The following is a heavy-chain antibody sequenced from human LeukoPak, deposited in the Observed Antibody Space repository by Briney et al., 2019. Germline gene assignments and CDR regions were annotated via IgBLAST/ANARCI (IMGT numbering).Heavy chain of an antibody. CDR3: ARGGEGHIVVVN. CDR1: GYIFTSYY. CDR2: INPSSGST. Sequence: ASVKVSCKASGYIFTSYYIHWVRQAPGQGLEWMGMINPSSGSTTYAQKFQGRVTVTRDTSTSTAYMELSSLSSEDTAVYYCARGGEGHIVVVNWGQGTLVTVSS. J-gene: IGHJ4*02. D-gene: IGHD2-21*01. V-gene: IGHV1-46*01.